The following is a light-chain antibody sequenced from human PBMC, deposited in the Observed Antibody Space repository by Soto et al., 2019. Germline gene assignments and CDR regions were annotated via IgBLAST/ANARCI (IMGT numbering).Light chain of an antibody. CDR3: QQYGGSVQT. Sequence: IGVTESPGTRAVXPXGXXTXXXSASQSVGSNYLAWYQQRPGQPPNLLIFGASHRAPDIPDRFSGSGSGTDFTLTVSRLEPEDFAVYYCQQYGGSVQTFGQGTKVDIK. CDR1: QSVGSNY. V-gene: IGKV3-20*01. J-gene: IGKJ1*01. CDR2: GAS.